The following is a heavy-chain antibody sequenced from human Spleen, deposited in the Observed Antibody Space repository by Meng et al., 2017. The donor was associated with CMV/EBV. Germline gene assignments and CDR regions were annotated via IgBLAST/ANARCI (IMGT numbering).Heavy chain of an antibody. CDR2: IYPGDSDT. Sequence: GESLKISCKASGFTFSTFEVAWVRQMPGKGLEWMGIIYPGDSDTRYSPSFQGQVTMSADKSIRTAYLQWSSLKASDTATYYCARHRGSKEEQGMDVWGQGTTVTVSS. CDR3: ARHRGSKEEQGMDV. J-gene: IGHJ6*02. V-gene: IGHV5-51*01. D-gene: IGHD1-26*01. CDR1: GFTFSTFE.